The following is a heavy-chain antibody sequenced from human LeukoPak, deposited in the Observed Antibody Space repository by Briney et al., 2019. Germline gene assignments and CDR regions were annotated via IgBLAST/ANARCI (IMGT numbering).Heavy chain of an antibody. CDR1: GFTSSSYS. CDR2: ISSSSSYI. CDR3: ARGRYYGSGREHGMDV. D-gene: IGHD3-10*01. V-gene: IGHV3-21*01. Sequence: GGSLRLSCAASGFTSSSYSMNWVRQAPGKGLEWVSSISSSSSYIYYADSVKGRFTISRDNAKNSLYLQMNSLRAEDTAVYYCARGRYYGSGREHGMDVWGQGTTVTVSS. J-gene: IGHJ6*02.